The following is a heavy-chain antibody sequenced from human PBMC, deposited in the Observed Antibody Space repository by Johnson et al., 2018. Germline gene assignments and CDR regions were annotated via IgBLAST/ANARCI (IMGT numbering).Heavy chain of an antibody. J-gene: IGHJ1*01. CDR2: ISSRSRDI. Sequence: VQLVQSGGGLVQPGGSLRLSCAASGFTVSSNYMSWVRQAPGKGREWVSSISSRSRDIYYADSVKGRFTISRDNAKNSLYLQMNSLRAEDTAVYYCAKDGRLLRYFDWAFIFQHWGQGTLVTVSS. D-gene: IGHD3-9*01. CDR3: AKDGRLLRYFDWAFIFQH. V-gene: IGHV3-21*01. CDR1: GFTVSSNY.